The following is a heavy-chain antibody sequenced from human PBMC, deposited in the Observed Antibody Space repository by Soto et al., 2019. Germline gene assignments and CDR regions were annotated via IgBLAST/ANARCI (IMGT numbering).Heavy chain of an antibody. CDR3: ARLGGPDYYYYYMDV. Sequence: SETLSLTCTVSGGSISSSSYYWGWIRQPPGKGLEWIGSIYYSGSTYYNPSLKSRVTISVDTSKNQFSLKLSSVTAADTAVYYCARLGGPDYYYYYMDVWGKGTTVTVSS. CDR2: IYYSGST. V-gene: IGHV4-39*01. CDR1: GGSISSSSYY. D-gene: IGHD2-15*01. J-gene: IGHJ6*03.